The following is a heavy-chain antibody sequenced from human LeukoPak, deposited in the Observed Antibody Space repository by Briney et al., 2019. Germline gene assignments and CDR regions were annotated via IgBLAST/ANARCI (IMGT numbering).Heavy chain of an antibody. V-gene: IGHV4-39*07. J-gene: IGHJ2*01. CDR1: GDSISSSSYY. Sequence: TSETLSLACTVSGDSISSSSYYWGRIRQPPGKGVERIGSIYYSGSTYYNPSLKSRVTISVDTSKNQFSLKLSSVTAADTAVYYCARGEAAAAADWYFDLWGRGTLVTVSS. CDR3: ARGEAAAAADWYFDL. D-gene: IGHD6-13*01. CDR2: IYYSGST.